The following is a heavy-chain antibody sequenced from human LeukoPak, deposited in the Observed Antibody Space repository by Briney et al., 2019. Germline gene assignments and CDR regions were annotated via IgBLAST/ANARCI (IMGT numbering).Heavy chain of an antibody. Sequence: GGSLRLSCAASGFTFSIHWMTWVRQAPGKGLEWVATIKPDGNDKYFVDSVKGRFTISRDNAKNSLYLQMNSLRAEDTAVYYCARGAYYYEDWGQGTLVTVSS. D-gene: IGHD3-22*01. CDR1: GFTFSIHW. CDR3: ARGAYYYED. J-gene: IGHJ4*02. CDR2: IKPDGNDK. V-gene: IGHV3-7*01.